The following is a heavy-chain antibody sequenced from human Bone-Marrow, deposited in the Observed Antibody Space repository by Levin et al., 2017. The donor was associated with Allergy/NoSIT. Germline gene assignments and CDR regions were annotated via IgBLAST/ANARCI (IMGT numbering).Heavy chain of an antibody. J-gene: IGHJ4*02. CDR1: GFTFSSYA. V-gene: IGHV3-23*01. Sequence: PGGSLRLSCAASGFTFSSYAMSWVRQAPGKGLEWVSAISGSGGSTYYADSVKGRFTISRDNSKNTLYLQMNSLRAEDTAVYYCAKDLLRYFDWPSDYWGQGTLVTVSS. CDR2: ISGSGGST. D-gene: IGHD3-9*01. CDR3: AKDLLRYFDWPSDY.